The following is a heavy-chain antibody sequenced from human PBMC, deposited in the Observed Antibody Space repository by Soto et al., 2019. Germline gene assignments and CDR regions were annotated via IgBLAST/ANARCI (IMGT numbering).Heavy chain of an antibody. CDR1: GGTFRTSA. V-gene: IGHV1-69*12. CDR2: IMPVFRRP. D-gene: IGHD3-3*02. CDR3: ARDKDRPQLGGNYYYILDV. Sequence: QVQLVQSGAEVKKPGSSVKVSCKASGGTFRTSAISWVRQAPGQGLECVGGIMPVFRRPKYAQNFQGRVTITADESTSTAYMELSSLRSDDTAVYYCARDKDRPQLGGNYYYILDVWGQGTAVTVSS. J-gene: IGHJ6*02.